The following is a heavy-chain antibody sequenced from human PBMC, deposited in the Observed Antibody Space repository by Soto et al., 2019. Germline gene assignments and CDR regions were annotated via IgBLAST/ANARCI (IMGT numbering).Heavy chain of an antibody. V-gene: IGHV1-3*01. CDR3: ARGTIVRPAEIGYYFDY. J-gene: IGHJ4*02. CDR1: GYTFTSYA. Sequence: GASVKVSCKASGYTFTSYAMHWVRQAPGQRLEWMGWINAGNGNTKYSQKFQGRVTITRDTSARTAYMDLSRLRSEDTAVYYCARGTIVRPAEIGYYFDYWGQGTPVTVSS. CDR2: INAGNGNT. D-gene: IGHD3-22*01.